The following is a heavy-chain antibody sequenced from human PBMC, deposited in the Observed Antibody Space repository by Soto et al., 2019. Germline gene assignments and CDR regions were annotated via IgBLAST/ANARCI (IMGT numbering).Heavy chain of an antibody. CDR1: GFPFSNYA. D-gene: IGHD6-6*01. Sequence: GVSLGLSCAASGFPFSNYAMHWVRQAPGKGLEWVADISHDGRIKYYADSVKGRFTFSRDNSKNTLFLQMNSLRVEDTAVYYCARDGTQLSARLFFDYWGQGTLVTVS. CDR3: ARDGTQLSARLFFDY. CDR2: ISHDGRIK. V-gene: IGHV3-30*04. J-gene: IGHJ4*02.